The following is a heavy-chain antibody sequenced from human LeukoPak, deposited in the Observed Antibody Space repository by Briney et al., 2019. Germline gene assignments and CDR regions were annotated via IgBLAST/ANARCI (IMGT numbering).Heavy chain of an antibody. Sequence: SETLSLTCAVYGGSFSGYYWSWIRQPPGKGLEWIGEINHSGSTNYNPSLKSRVTISVDPSKNQFSLKLSSVTAADTAVYYCASGGSYNAFDIWGQGTMVTVSS. V-gene: IGHV4-34*01. CDR1: GGSFSGYY. J-gene: IGHJ3*02. D-gene: IGHD1-26*01. CDR2: INHSGST. CDR3: ASGGSYNAFDI.